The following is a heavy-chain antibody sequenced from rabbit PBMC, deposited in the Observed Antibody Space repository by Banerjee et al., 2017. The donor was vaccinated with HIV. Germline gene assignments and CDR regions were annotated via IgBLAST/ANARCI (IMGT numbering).Heavy chain of an antibody. CDR3: ARDLAGVIGWNFNL. CDR2: IGAGSSGST. Sequence: QSLEESGGDLVKPGASLTLTCTASGIDFSNYYYMCWVRQAPGKGLEWIACIGAGSSGSTYYASWAKGRFTISKASWTTVTLQMTSLTAADTASYFCARDLAGVIGWNFNLWGPGTLVTVS. CDR1: GIDFSNYYY. J-gene: IGHJ4*01. V-gene: IGHV1S40*01. D-gene: IGHD4-1*01.